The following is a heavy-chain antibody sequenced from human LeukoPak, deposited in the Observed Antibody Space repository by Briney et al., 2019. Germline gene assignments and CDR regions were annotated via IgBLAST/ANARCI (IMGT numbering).Heavy chain of an antibody. Sequence: SETLSLTCTVSGGSISSYYWSWIRQPAGEGLEWIGNIYDRGSTKYNPSLKSRVTISVDTSKNQFSLRLSSVTAADTAVYYCARGRTFDNWGQGTLVTVSS. CDR1: GGSISSYY. J-gene: IGHJ4*02. V-gene: IGHV4-59*01. CDR3: ARGRTFDN. CDR2: IYDRGST.